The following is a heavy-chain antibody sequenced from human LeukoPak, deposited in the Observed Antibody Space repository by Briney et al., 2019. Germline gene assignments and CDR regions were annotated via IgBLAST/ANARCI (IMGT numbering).Heavy chain of an antibody. V-gene: IGHV3-64*01. CDR2: ISSNGGST. D-gene: IGHD6-13*01. J-gene: IGHJ3*02. CDR3: AIIAAAGTDAFDI. CDR1: GFTFSSYA. Sequence: GGSLRLSCAASGFTFSSYAMLWVRQAPGKGLEYVSAISSNGGSTYYANSVKGRFTISRDNSKNTLYLQMGSLRAEDMAVYYCAIIAAAGTDAFDIWGQGTMVTVSS.